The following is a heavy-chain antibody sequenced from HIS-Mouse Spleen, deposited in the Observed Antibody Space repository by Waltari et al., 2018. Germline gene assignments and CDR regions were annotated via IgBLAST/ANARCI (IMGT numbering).Heavy chain of an antibody. Sequence: QVQLQQWGAGLLKPSETLSLTCAVYGGSFSGYYWSWIRQPPGKGLEWIGGIYYSGSTYYNPSLKSRGTIPVDTSKNQFSLKLSSVTAADTAVYYCAREIPYSSSWYDWYFDLWGRGTLVTVSS. CDR3: AREIPYSSSWYDWYFDL. D-gene: IGHD6-13*01. CDR2: IYYSGST. V-gene: IGHV4-34*01. CDR1: GGSFSGYY. J-gene: IGHJ2*01.